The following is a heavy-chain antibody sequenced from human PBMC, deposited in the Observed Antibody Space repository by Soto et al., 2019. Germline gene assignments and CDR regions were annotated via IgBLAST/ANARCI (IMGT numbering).Heavy chain of an antibody. CDR2: ISYSGST. CDR3: ASLSKSLRYFDY. CDR1: GGSISSDSYY. V-gene: IGHV4-39*01. J-gene: IGHJ4*02. Sequence: SETLSLTCTVSGGSISSDSYYWGWIRQSPEKGLEWIASISYSGSTYYNPTLKSRLIISVDTSKSQFSLKLSSVTAADTAVYYCASLSKSLRYFDYWGQGTLVTVSS.